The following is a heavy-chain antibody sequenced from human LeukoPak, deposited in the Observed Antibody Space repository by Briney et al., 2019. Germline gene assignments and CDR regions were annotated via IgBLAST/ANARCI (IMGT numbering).Heavy chain of an antibody. Sequence: GGSLSLSCAASGFNFDDYGMSWVRQAPGKGLEWVSGINWNGGSTGYADSVKGRFTISRDNAKNSLYLQMNSLRAEDTAMYYCATSQGNGAFDIWGQGTMVTVSS. CDR3: ATSQGNGAFDI. D-gene: IGHD2-8*01. J-gene: IGHJ3*02. V-gene: IGHV3-20*04. CDR2: INWNGGST. CDR1: GFNFDDYG.